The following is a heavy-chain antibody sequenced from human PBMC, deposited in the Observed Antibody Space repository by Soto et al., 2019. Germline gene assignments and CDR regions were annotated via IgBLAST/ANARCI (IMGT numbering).Heavy chain of an antibody. CDR2: IIPIFGST. CDR1: GCTFTSYA. J-gene: IGHJ6*02. Sequence: SVKVSCKASGCTFTSYAISWVRQAPGQGLEWMGGIIPIFGSTNYAQKFQGRVTITADESTSTAYMELSSLRSEDTAVYYCARRSSGVLRFLEWLSGKYGMDVWGQGTTVTVSS. CDR3: ARRSSGVLRFLEWLSGKYGMDV. D-gene: IGHD3-3*01. V-gene: IGHV1-69*13.